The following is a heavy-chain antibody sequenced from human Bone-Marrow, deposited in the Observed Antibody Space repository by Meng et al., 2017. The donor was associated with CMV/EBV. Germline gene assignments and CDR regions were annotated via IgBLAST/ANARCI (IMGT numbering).Heavy chain of an antibody. Sequence: LSLTCTVSGGSISSGGYYWSWIRQAPGKGLEWVSYISSSGSTIYYADSVKGRFTISRDNAKNSLYLQMNSLRAEDTAVYYCARAWGEGGRGTTGTTRSYYYGMDVWGQGTTVTVSS. V-gene: IGHV3-11*01. CDR1: GGSISSGGYY. CDR2: ISSSGSTI. J-gene: IGHJ6*02. CDR3: ARAWGEGGRGTTGTTRSYYYGMDV. D-gene: IGHD1-1*01.